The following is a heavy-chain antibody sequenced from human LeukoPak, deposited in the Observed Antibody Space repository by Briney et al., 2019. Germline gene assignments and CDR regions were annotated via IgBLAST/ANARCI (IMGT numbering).Heavy chain of an antibody. CDR2: ISSSSSTI. D-gene: IGHD3/OR15-3a*01. Sequence: QPGGSLRLSCAASGFTFSSYEMNWVRQAPGKGLEWVSYISSSSSTIYYADSVKGRFTISRDNAKNSLYLQMHSLRGEDTAVYYCARDPDPRRTFGQLDYWGQGTLVTVSS. J-gene: IGHJ4*02. V-gene: IGHV3-48*03. CDR1: GFTFSSYE. CDR3: ARDPDPRRTFGQLDY.